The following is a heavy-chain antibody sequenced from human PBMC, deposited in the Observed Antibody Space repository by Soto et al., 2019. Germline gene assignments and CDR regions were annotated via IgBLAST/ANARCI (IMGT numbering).Heavy chain of an antibody. CDR1: GYSFTSYW. V-gene: IGHV5-51*01. CDR3: ARHKRAANSSSPWDGFDP. J-gene: IGHJ5*02. CDR2: IYPGDSDT. D-gene: IGHD6-13*01. Sequence: PGESLKISCKGSGYSFTSYWIGWVRQMPGKGLEWMGIIYPGDSDTRYSPSFQGQVTISADKSISTAYLQWSSLKASDTAMYYCARHKRAANSSSPWDGFDPWGQGPLVTVSS.